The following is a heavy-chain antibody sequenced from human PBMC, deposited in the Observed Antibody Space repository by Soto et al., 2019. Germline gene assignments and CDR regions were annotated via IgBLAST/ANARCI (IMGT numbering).Heavy chain of an antibody. D-gene: IGHD1-26*01. J-gene: IGHJ4*02. V-gene: IGHV4-4*02. Sequence: QVQLQESGPGLVKPSGTLSLTCAVSGGSIRSNNWWSWVRQPPGKGLEWIGEIFQSGSTHYNPSLMPRXAXAXXRSKAQCSLTLLSVTAADTAVHFGASVYRGSYSDYWGQGTLVTVCS. CDR3: ASVYRGSYSDY. CDR2: IFQSGST. CDR1: GGSIRSNNW.